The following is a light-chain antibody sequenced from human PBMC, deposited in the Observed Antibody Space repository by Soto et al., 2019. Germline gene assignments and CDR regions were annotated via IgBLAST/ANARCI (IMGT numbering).Light chain of an antibody. CDR3: QHLNSYPRALA. V-gene: IGKV1-9*01. CDR1: QGIRTF. J-gene: IGKJ4*01. CDR2: AAS. Sequence: DIQLTQSRSFLSASVGDRVTITCRASQGIRTFLAWYQQKLGAAPKLLIYAASTLQSGVSLRFSGSGSGTEFTLTISSLQPEDVATYYCQHLNSYPRALAFGGGTKVEI.